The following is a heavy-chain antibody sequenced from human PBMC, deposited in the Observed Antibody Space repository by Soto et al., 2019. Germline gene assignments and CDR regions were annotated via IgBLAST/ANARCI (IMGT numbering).Heavy chain of an antibody. D-gene: IGHD4-17*01. CDR1: GGTFSSYA. Sequence: QVQLVQSGAVVKKPGSSVNVSCKASGGTFSSYAISWMRQAPGQGLEWVGGIVPIFDAANYAQNFQGRVTITADESTITAYMELSSLRFEYTAVYYCASRSGLMTTVPNYYWGQGTLVTVSS. J-gene: IGHJ4*02. CDR3: ASRSGLMTTVPNYY. CDR2: IVPIFDAA. V-gene: IGHV1-69*12.